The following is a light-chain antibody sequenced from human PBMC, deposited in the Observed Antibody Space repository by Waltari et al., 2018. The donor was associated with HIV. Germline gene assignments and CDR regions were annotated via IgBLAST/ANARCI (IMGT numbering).Light chain of an antibody. Sequence: QSVLTQPPSASGTPGQRGTNSCSGATPNTATNTETCNQQLPRTTPKLLIYINNQRPSGVPDRFSGSKSGTSASLAISGLQSEDEADYYCAAWDDSLNGHVVFGGGTKLTVL. CDR2: INN. V-gene: IGLV1-44*01. CDR1: TPNTATNT. J-gene: IGLJ2*01. CDR3: AAWDDSLNGHVV.